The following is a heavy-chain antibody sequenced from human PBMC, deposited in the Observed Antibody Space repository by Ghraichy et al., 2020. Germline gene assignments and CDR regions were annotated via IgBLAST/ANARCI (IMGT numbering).Heavy chain of an antibody. D-gene: IGHD3-22*01. CDR2: IYYSGST. CDR1: GGSISSSSYY. CDR3: AREIMIGKGYYYYYGMDV. V-gene: IGHV4-39*07. Sequence: SETLSLTCTVSGGSISSSSYYWGWIRQPPGKGLEWIGSIYYSGSTYYNPSLKSRVTISVDTSKNQFSLKLSSVTAADTAVYYCAREIMIGKGYYYYYGMDVWGQGTTVTVSS. J-gene: IGHJ6*02.